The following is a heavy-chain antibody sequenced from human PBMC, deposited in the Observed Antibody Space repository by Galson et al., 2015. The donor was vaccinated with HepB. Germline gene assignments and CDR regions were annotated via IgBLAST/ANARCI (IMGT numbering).Heavy chain of an antibody. D-gene: IGHD6-19*01. CDR2: INTVGDT. CDR1: GFTFSSYD. V-gene: IGHV3-13*01. Sequence: SLRLSCAASGFTFSSYDMHWVRQGTGKGLEWVSAINTVGDTFYEDSVKGRFTISGENAKNSLYLHMSSLTAGDTAIFYCARALPGTGWNYIDVWGKGTTVIVSS. J-gene: IGHJ6*03. CDR3: ARALPGTGWNYIDV.